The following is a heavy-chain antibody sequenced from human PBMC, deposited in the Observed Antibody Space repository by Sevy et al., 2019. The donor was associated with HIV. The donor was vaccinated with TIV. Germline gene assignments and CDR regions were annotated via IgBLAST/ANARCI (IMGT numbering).Heavy chain of an antibody. CDR1: GFTLTNEF. CDR2: VYSGGAT. J-gene: IGHJ6*02. CDR3: ARVGYCRGGTCFSGFYYAMDV. V-gene: IGHV3-53*01. Sequence: GGSLRLSCAVSGFTLTNEFFSWVRQAPGKGLEWVAVVYSGGATYYADSVKGRFTISRDKSKSTLYLHMKSLRAEDTAVYYCARVGYCRGGTCFSGFYYAMDVLGQGTSVTVSS. D-gene: IGHD2-15*01.